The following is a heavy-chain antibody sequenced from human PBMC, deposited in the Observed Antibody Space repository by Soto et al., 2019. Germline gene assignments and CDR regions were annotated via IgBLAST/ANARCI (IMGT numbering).Heavy chain of an antibody. V-gene: IGHV3-21*01. Sequence: PGGSLRLSGAASGFTFSLYSIIWVRQAPWKGLEWLASITSSSIYIYYEDSLKGRFTISRDNAKNSLFLQLDSLRAEDTAVYFCVRASSTDRRRNCWGQRTLVTVCS. CDR2: ITSSSIYI. CDR1: GFTFSLYS. J-gene: IGHJ4*02. CDR3: VRASSTDRRRNC. D-gene: IGHD3-22*01.